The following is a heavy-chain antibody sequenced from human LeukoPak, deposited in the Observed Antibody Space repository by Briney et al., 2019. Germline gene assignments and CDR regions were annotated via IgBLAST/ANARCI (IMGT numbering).Heavy chain of an antibody. Sequence: SETLSLTCTVSGGSISSGSYYWSWIRQPAGKGLEWIGRIYTSGSTNYNPSLKSRVTISVDTSKNQFSLKLSSVTAADTAVYYCARDFSGGLGYQLLYGYYYYYMDVWGKGTTVTVSS. J-gene: IGHJ6*03. CDR1: GGSISSGSYY. CDR3: ARDFSGGLGYQLLYGYYYYYMDV. D-gene: IGHD2-2*02. CDR2: IYTSGST. V-gene: IGHV4-61*02.